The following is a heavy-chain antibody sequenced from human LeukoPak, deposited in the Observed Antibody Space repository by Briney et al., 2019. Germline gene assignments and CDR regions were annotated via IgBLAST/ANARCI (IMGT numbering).Heavy chain of an antibody. Sequence: PGGSLRLSCAASGFTFSSYEMNWVRQAPGKGLEWVSYISSSGSTIYYADSVKGRFTISRDNAKSSLYLQINSLRAEDTAVYYCARDRPPYCSGGSCYSGPSDYWGQGTLVTVSS. CDR3: ARDRPPYCSGGSCYSGPSDY. D-gene: IGHD2-15*01. V-gene: IGHV3-48*03. CDR1: GFTFSSYE. CDR2: ISSSGSTI. J-gene: IGHJ4*02.